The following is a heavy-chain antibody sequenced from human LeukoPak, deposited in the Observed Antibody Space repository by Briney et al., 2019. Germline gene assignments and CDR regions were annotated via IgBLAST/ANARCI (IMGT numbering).Heavy chain of an antibody. CDR1: GFTFSDYY. V-gene: IGHV3-11*04. D-gene: IGHD2-2*02. Sequence: KAGGSLRLSCAASGFTFSDYYVSWIRQAPGKGLEWVSYISSSGSTIYYADSVKGRFTISRDNAKNSLYLQMNSLRAEDTAVYYCARVRRDLGYCSSTSCYKYWFDPWGQGTLVTVSS. CDR2: ISSSGSTI. J-gene: IGHJ5*02. CDR3: ARVRRDLGYCSSTSCYKYWFDP.